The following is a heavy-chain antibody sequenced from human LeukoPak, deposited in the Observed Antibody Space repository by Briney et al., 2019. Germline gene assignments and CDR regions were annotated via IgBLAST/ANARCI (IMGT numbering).Heavy chain of an antibody. J-gene: IGHJ4*02. D-gene: IGHD4-23*01. Sequence: GASVKVSCKASRYTFTSYDINWVRQATGQGLEWMGRIIPILGIANYAQKFQGRVTITADKSTSTAYMELSSLRSEDTAVYYCASNYGGEAHFDYWGQGTLVTVSS. CDR1: RYTFTSYD. CDR2: IIPILGIA. V-gene: IGHV1-69*04. CDR3: ASNYGGEAHFDY.